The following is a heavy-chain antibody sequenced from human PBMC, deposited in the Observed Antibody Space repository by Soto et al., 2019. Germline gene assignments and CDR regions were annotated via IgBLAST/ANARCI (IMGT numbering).Heavy chain of an antibody. J-gene: IGHJ5*02. CDR1: GFTFSSYG. D-gene: IGHD6-19*01. V-gene: IGHV3-30*18. Sequence: QVQLVESGGGVVQPGRSLRLSCAASGFTFSSYGMHWVRQAPGKGLEWVAVISYDGNNKYYIDSVKGRFTISRDNSKNTLDLQMNSLRAEDTAVYYCAKDGRVYSSGWYSWFDPWGQGTLVTVSS. CDR3: AKDGRVYSSGWYSWFDP. CDR2: ISYDGNNK.